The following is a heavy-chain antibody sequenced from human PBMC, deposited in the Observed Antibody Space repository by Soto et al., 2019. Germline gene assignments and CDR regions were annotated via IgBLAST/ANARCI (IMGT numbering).Heavy chain of an antibody. Sequence: GESLKISCKASGYSFSFYWIGWVRQMPGKGLEWMAIMYPDDSDIRYSPSFEAHVTISADKSTSTAFLQWSSLKASDTAMYYCATAYVYDFENSNYYRDAFDIWGQVTLGTVSS. J-gene: IGHJ3*02. CDR1: GYSFSFYW. CDR2: MYPDDSDI. D-gene: IGHD3-22*01. V-gene: IGHV5-51*01. CDR3: ATAYVYDFENSNYYRDAFDI.